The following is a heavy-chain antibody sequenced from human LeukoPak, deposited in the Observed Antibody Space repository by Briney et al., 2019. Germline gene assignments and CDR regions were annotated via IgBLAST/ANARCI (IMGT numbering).Heavy chain of an antibody. CDR3: ARASPLVS. CDR1: AFTFTGYY. Sequence: GASVKVSCKASAFTFTGYYMHWVRQVPGQGLEWMGWINPNSGGTNYAQKFQGRVTMTRDTSISTAYMELSRLRSDDTAVYYCARASPLVSWGQGTLVTVSS. J-gene: IGHJ5*02. CDR2: INPNSGGT. V-gene: IGHV1-2*02.